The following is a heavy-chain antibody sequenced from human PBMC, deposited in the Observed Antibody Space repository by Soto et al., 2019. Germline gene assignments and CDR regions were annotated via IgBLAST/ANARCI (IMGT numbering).Heavy chain of an antibody. V-gene: IGHV3-23*01. CDR3: ARGPTIFGVGVDAFDI. Sequence: EVQMLESGGGLVQPGGSLRLSCAASGFTLSSYALSWVRQAPGKGLEWVSGISGSGDFTFDADSVRGRFTISRANSMNTLYLQMNSLRVEDTAVYYCARGPTIFGVGVDAFDIWGQGTMATVSS. CDR1: GFTLSSYA. D-gene: IGHD3-3*01. CDR2: ISGSGDFT. J-gene: IGHJ3*02.